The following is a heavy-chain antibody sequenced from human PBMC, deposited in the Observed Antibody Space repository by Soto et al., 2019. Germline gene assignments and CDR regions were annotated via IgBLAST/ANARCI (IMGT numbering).Heavy chain of an antibody. D-gene: IGHD2-2*02. V-gene: IGHV3-11*06. CDR1: GFTFSDYY. CDR3: ARSYKYTSYYYYYGMDV. Sequence: PGGSLRLSCAASGFTFSDYYMSWIRQAPGKGLEWVSYISSSSSYTNYADSVKGRFTISRDNAKNSLYLQMNSLRAEDTAVYYCARSYKYTSYYYYYGMDVWGQGTTVTVSS. CDR2: ISSSSSYT. J-gene: IGHJ6*02.